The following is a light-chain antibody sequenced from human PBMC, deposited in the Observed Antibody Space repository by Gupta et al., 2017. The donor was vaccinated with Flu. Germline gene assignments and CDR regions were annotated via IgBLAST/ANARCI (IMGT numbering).Light chain of an antibody. Sequence: EIVLTQSPGTLSLSPGERATLSRRASQSISSSYFAWYQQKPGQAPRLLIYGASSRATGIPDRFSGSGSETDFTLTISRLEPEDFAVYFCQHYGSSQWPFGQGTKVEIK. CDR3: QHYGSSQWP. V-gene: IGKV3-20*01. CDR1: QSISSSY. J-gene: IGKJ1*01. CDR2: GAS.